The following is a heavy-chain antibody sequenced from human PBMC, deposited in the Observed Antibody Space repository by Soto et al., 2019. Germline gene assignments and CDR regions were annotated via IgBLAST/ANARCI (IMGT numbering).Heavy chain of an antibody. D-gene: IGHD3-16*02. CDR3: AKALGELSPESYDY. J-gene: IGHJ4*02. CDR2: ISYDGSDK. CDR1: GFTFSSYA. V-gene: IGHV3-30*18. Sequence: QVQLVESGGGVVQPGRSLRLSCAASGFTFSSYAMHWVRQAPGKGLEWVAVISYDGSDKYYADSVKGRFTISRDNSKNTLNLQMNRLRDDATAVYYCAKALGELSPESYDYWGQGTLITVSS.